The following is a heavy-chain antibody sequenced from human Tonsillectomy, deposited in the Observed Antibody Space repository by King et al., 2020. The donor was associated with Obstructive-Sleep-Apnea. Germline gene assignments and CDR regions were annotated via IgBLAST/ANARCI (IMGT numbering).Heavy chain of an antibody. Sequence: VQLVESGGGVVQPGRSLRLSCAASGFTFSNYAMHWVRQAPGKGLEWVAGISYDGSEKYYADSVKGRFTISRDNSKNTLYLQMNSLRAEDTAVYHCARDKDPYSGSYYVVDYWGQGTLVTVSS. CDR3: ARDKDPYSGSYYVVDY. J-gene: IGHJ4*02. CDR2: ISYDGSEK. D-gene: IGHD1-26*01. CDR1: GFTFSNYA. V-gene: IGHV3-30*01.